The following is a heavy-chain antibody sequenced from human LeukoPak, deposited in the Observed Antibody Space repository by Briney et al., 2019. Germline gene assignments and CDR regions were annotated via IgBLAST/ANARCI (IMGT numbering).Heavy chain of an antibody. V-gene: IGHV3-23*01. CDR3: AKEFVLLFYFDY. Sequence: GGSLRLSCAASGFTLSIYAMSWVRQAPGKGLEWVSAISGSGGSTYYADSVKGRFTISRDNSKNTLYLQMNSLRAEDTAVYYCAKEFVLLFYFDYWGQGTLVTVSS. J-gene: IGHJ4*02. CDR1: GFTLSIYA. D-gene: IGHD3-10*02. CDR2: ISGSGGST.